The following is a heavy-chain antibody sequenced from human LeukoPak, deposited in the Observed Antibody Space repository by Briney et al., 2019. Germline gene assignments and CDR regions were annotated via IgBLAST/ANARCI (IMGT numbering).Heavy chain of an antibody. Sequence: SETLSLTCAVYGGSFSGYYWSWIRQPPGKGLEWIGEINHSGSTNYNPSLKSRVTISVDTSKNQFSLKLSSVTAADTAVYYCASTPNYDFWSGYQASYYFDYWGQGTLVTVSS. J-gene: IGHJ4*02. CDR1: GGSFSGYY. V-gene: IGHV4-34*01. CDR2: INHSGST. CDR3: ASTPNYDFWSGYQASYYFDY. D-gene: IGHD3-3*01.